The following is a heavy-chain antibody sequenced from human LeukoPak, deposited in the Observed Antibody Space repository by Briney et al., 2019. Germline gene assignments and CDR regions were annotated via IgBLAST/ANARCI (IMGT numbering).Heavy chain of an antibody. D-gene: IGHD3-10*01. CDR1: GYTFTGYY. CDR3: ARATRRMVRGVIITLLGDY. CDR2: INPNSGGT. Sequence: GASVKVSCKASGYTFTGYYMHWVRQAPGQGLEWMGWINPNSGGTNYAQKFQGRVTMTRETSISTAYMELSRLRSDDTAVYYCARATRRMVRGVIITLLGDYWGQGTLVTVSS. J-gene: IGHJ4*02. V-gene: IGHV1-2*02.